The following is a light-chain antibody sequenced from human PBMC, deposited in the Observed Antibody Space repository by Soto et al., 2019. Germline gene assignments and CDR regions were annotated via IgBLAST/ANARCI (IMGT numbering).Light chain of an antibody. CDR1: QSIGSN. J-gene: IGKJ2*02. CDR2: HTS. V-gene: IGKV3-15*01. CDR3: QECNNWPRCT. Sequence: VMTQSPATLSVSPGERVILSSRASQSIGSNLAWCQQKPGQPPRLLIYHTSTRAPDIPPRFSGSGSGTEFTLTISSLQSEDFGIYFCQECNNWPRCTFGQGTKLQIK.